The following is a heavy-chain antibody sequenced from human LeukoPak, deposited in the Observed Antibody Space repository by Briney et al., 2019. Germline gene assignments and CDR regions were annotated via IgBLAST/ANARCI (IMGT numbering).Heavy chain of an antibody. CDR1: GGSFSGYY. V-gene: IGHV4-34*01. Sequence: KTSETLSLTCAVYGGSFSGYYWSWIRQPPGKGLEWIGEINHSGSTNYNPSLKSRVTISVDTSKNQFSLKLSSVTAADTAVYYCAREATVLTNAFDIWGQGTMVTVSS. J-gene: IGHJ3*02. D-gene: IGHD4-11*01. CDR3: AREATVLTNAFDI. CDR2: INHSGST.